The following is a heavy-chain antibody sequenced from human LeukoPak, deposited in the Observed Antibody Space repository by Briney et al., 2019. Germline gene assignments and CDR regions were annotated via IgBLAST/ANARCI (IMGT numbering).Heavy chain of an antibody. V-gene: IGHV4-59*08. D-gene: IGHD5-24*01. CDR1: GGSITGYY. Sequence: SETLSLTCTVSGGSITGYYWSWIRQPPGKGLEWIGYIYYSGSTNYNPSLKSRVTISVDTSKNQFSLKLSSVTAADTAVYYCARSRKRWLQLGFDYWGQGTLVTVSS. CDR3: ARSRKRWLQLGFDY. J-gene: IGHJ4*02. CDR2: IYYSGST.